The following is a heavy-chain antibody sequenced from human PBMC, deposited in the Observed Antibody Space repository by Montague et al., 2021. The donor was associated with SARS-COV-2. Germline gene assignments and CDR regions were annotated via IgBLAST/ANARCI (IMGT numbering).Heavy chain of an antibody. J-gene: IGHJ4*02. CDR3: AGDRGEYSGSPHYYFDY. CDR2: ISYDGTNK. V-gene: IGHV3-30-3*01. D-gene: IGHD1-26*01. CDR1: GFTFSSYA. Sequence: SLRLSCAVSGFTFSSYAFHWVRQAPGKGLDWVAVISYDGTNKYRADSVKGRFTISRDNSKNTLYLQMNSLRPDDSAMYYCAGDRGEYSGSPHYYFDYWGQGTLVTVSS.